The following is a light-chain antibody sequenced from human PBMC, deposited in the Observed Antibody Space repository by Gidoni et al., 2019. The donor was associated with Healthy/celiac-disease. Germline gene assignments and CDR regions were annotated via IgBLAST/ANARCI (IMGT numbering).Light chain of an antibody. CDR2: KAS. CDR3: QQYNSYYT. V-gene: IGKV1-5*03. Sequence: DIQMTQSPSPLSASVGDRVTITCPASQSISSWLACYQQKPGNAPKLLIYKASSLESGVPSRFSGSGSETEFTLTISSLQPDDFSTYYCQQYNSYYTFGQGTKLEIK. J-gene: IGKJ2*01. CDR1: QSISSW.